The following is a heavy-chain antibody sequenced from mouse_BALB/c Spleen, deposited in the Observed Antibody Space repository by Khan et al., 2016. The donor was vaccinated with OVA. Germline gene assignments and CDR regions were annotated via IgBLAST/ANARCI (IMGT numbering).Heavy chain of an antibody. J-gene: IGHJ3*01. CDR1: GFTFSSYS. CDR3: ASHLTGSFAY. CDR2: ISSGGDYT. Sequence: EVELVESGGDLVNPGGSLKLSCAASGFTFSSYSMSWVRQTPDKRLEWVATISSGGDYTYYPDNVKGRFTISRDNAKNTLYLQMSSLKSEDTAMYFCASHLTGSFAYWGQGTLVTVSA. V-gene: IGHV5-6*01. D-gene: IGHD4-1*01.